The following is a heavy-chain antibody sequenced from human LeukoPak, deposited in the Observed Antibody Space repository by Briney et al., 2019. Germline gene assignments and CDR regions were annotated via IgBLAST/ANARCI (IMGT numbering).Heavy chain of an antibody. CDR2: INPNSGGT. J-gene: IGHJ4*02. CDR1: GYTFTGYH. D-gene: IGHD3-3*01. CDR3: ARVGGFLEWLSYFDY. V-gene: IGHV1-2*02. Sequence: GASVKVSCKASGYTFTGYHMHWVRQAPGQGLEWMGWINPNSGGTNYAQKFQGRVTMTRDTSISTAYMELSRLRSDDTAVYYCARVGGFLEWLSYFDYWGQGTLVTVSS.